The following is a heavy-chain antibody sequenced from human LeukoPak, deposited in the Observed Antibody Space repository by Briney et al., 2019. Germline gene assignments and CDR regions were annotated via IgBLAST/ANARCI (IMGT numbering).Heavy chain of an antibody. J-gene: IGHJ4*02. D-gene: IGHD6-6*01. CDR1: GGSISSSSYY. CDR3: ARAPEYMPPFDY. Sequence: SETLSLTCTVSGGSISSSSYYWSWIRQPPGKGLEWIGYIYYSGSTNYNPSLKSRVTISVDTSKNQFSLKLSSVTAADTAVYYCARAPEYMPPFDYWGQGTLVTVSS. CDR2: IYYSGST. V-gene: IGHV4-61*01.